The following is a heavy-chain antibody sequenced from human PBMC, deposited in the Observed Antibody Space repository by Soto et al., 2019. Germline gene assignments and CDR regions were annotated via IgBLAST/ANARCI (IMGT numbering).Heavy chain of an antibody. Sequence: SETLSLTCAVYGGSFSGYYWSWIRQPPGKGLEWIGEINHSGSTNYNPSLKSRVTISVDTSKNQFSLKLSSVTAADTAVYYCARASGGYYSYFDYWGQGTLVTVSS. CDR1: GGSFSGYY. D-gene: IGHD3-22*01. CDR3: ARASGGYYSYFDY. V-gene: IGHV4-34*01. CDR2: INHSGST. J-gene: IGHJ4*02.